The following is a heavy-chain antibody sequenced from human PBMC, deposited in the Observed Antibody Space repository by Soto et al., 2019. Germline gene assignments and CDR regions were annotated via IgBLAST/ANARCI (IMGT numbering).Heavy chain of an antibody. CDR2: INSDGSNT. CDR3: ARGARGFFYMDV. D-gene: IGHD3-10*01. V-gene: IGHV3-74*01. CDR1: GFTFNNYW. J-gene: IGHJ6*03. Sequence: EVQLVESGGGLVQPGGSLRLSCAASGFTFNNYWIHWVRQGPGKGLVWVSRINSDGSNTNYADSVKGRFTISRDNAKNTVYLQMNSLRAEDTAVYYCARGARGFFYMDVWGKGTTVTVSS.